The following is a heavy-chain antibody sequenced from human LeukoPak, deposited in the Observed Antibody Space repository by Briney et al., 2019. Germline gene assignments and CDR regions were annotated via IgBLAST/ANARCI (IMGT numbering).Heavy chain of an antibody. CDR1: GGSISSYY. Sequence: SETLSLTCTVSGGSISSYYWSWIRQPPGKGLEWIGYIYYSGSTNYNPSLKSRVTISVDTSKNQFSLKLSSVTAADTAVYYCARCSSSWFYFDYWGQGTMVTVSS. D-gene: IGHD6-13*01. CDR2: IYYSGST. CDR3: ARCSSSWFYFDY. J-gene: IGHJ4*02. V-gene: IGHV4-59*01.